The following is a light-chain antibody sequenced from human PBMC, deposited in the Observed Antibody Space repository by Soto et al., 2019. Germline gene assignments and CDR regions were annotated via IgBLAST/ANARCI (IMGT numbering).Light chain of an antibody. CDR2: DVN. CDR1: STDVGNYNY. Sequence: QSALTQPPSASGSPGQSLTISCTGTSTDVGNYNYVSWYQQHQGKAPKLMISDVNRRPSGVPDRFSGSKSGNTASLTVSGLQAEDEADYYCSSYAGSNNWVFGGGTKLTVL. V-gene: IGLV2-8*01. J-gene: IGLJ3*02. CDR3: SSYAGSNNWV.